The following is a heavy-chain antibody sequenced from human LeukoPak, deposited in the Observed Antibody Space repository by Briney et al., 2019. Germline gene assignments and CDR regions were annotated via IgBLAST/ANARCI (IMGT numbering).Heavy chain of an antibody. CDR3: ARDPAIGEYCSSTSCYTVGWFDP. CDR2: IIPISGTA. J-gene: IGHJ5*02. Sequence: SVKVSCKASGGTFSSYAISWVRQAPGQGLEWMGGIIPISGTANYAQKFQGRVTITTDESTSTAYMELSSLRSEDTAVYYCARDPAIGEYCSSTSCYTVGWFDPWGQGTLVTVSS. D-gene: IGHD2-2*02. V-gene: IGHV1-69*05. CDR1: GGTFSSYA.